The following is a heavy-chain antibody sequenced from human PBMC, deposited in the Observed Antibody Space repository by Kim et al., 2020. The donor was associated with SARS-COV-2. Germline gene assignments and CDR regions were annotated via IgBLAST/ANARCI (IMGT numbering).Heavy chain of an antibody. J-gene: IGHJ5*02. CDR3: ARGPWGTYFRS. CDR1: GGSLNGYY. D-gene: IGHD3-16*01. CDR2: NKHSGGT. Sequence: SETLSLTCAVYGGSLNGYYWSWIRQPPGKGLEWIGENKHSGGTNYNPSLKSRVSISVDTSKNQFSLNLSSVTAADTAVYFCARGPWGTYFRSWGQGTLVTVSS. V-gene: IGHV4-34*01.